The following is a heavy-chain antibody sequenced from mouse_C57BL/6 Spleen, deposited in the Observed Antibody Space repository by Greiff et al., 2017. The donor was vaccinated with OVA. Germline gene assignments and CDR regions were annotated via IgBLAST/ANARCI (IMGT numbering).Heavy chain of an antibody. V-gene: IGHV2-2*01. J-gene: IGHJ4*01. Sequence: QVQLKESGPGLVQPSQSLSITCTVSGFSLTSYGVHWVRQSPGKGLEWLGVIWSGGSTDYNAAFISRLSISKDNSKSQVFFKMNSLQADDTAIYYCARNRGSSPHYAMDYWGQGTSVTVSS. CDR3: ARNRGSSPHYAMDY. CDR1: GFSLTSYG. CDR2: IWSGGST. D-gene: IGHD1-1*01.